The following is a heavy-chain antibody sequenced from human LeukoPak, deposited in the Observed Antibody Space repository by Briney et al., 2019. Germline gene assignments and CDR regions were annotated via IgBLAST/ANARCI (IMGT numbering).Heavy chain of an antibody. CDR3: ARVSSQKTFDS. D-gene: IGHD2-15*01. Sequence: SETLSLTCSVSGTSMTNTPSYWGWVRHSPGKGLEWIATMYYSGSTNYNPSLKTRVTISVDKSKNQFSLRLNSVTAADTAVYYCARVSSQKTFDSWGQGTMVLVSS. J-gene: IGHJ4*02. CDR2: MYYSGST. V-gene: IGHV4-39*07. CDR1: GTSMTNTPSY.